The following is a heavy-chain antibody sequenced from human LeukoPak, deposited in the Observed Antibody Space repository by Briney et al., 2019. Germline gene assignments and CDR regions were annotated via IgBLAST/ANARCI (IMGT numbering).Heavy chain of an antibody. V-gene: IGHV5-51*01. J-gene: IGHJ6*03. CDR3: ARLPGGNYYYYYMDV. CDR1: GYSFTSYW. D-gene: IGHD3-10*01. Sequence: GESLKISCKGSGYSFTSYWIGGVRQMPGKGLEWMGIIYPGDSDTRYSPSFQGQVTISADKSISTAYLQWSSLKASDTAMYYCARLPGGNYYYYYMDVWGKGTTVTVSS. CDR2: IYPGDSDT.